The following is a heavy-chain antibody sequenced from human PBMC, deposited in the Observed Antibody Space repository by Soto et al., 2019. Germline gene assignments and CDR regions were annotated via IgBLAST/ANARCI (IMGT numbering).Heavy chain of an antibody. V-gene: IGHV1-18*01. D-gene: IGHD3-22*01. Sequence: ASVKVSCKASGDTFTKYGISWVRQAPGQGLEWMGWISAYNGNTNYAQKLQGRVTMTTDTSTSTAYMELGSLRSDDTAVYYCARELDDSSGYYYLYYFDYWGQGTLVTVSS. J-gene: IGHJ4*02. CDR1: GDTFTKYG. CDR2: ISAYNGNT. CDR3: ARELDDSSGYYYLYYFDY.